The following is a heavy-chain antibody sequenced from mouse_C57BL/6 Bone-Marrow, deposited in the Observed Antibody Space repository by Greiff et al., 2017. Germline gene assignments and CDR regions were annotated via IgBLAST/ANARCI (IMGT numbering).Heavy chain of an antibody. J-gene: IGHJ1*03. Sequence: QVQLQQSGPELVKPGASVKLSCKASGYTFTSYDINWVKQRPGQGLEWIGWIYPRDGSTKDNEKFTGKATLTVDTSSSTVYMGLHSLTSEDSAVYFCARLECDGSSGDWYFDVWGTGTTVTVSS. V-gene: IGHV1-85*01. D-gene: IGHD1-1*01. CDR2: IYPRDGST. CDR3: ARLECDGSSGDWYFDV. CDR1: GYTFTSYD.